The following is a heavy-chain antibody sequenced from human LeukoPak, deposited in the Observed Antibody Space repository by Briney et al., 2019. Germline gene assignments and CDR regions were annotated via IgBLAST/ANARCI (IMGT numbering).Heavy chain of an antibody. Sequence: SVKVSCKASGGTFNSYAISWVRQAPGQGLEWMGGIIPIFGTANYAQKFQGRVTITADESTSTAYMELSSLRSEDTAVYYCARVVVAGPGWYNWFDPWGQGTLVTVSS. CDR1: GGTFNSYA. D-gene: IGHD2-15*01. J-gene: IGHJ5*02. CDR2: IIPIFGTA. V-gene: IGHV1-69*13. CDR3: ARVVVAGPGWYNWFDP.